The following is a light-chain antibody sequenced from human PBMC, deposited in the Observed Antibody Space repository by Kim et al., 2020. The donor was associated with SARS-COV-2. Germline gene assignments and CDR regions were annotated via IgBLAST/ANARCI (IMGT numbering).Light chain of an antibody. V-gene: IGLV1-47*02. J-gene: IGLJ3*02. CDR2: AND. CDR1: SSNIGSKN. Sequence: QSVLTQPPSASGTPGQRVTISCFGSSSNIGSKNVYWYQQLPGTAPRLLIYANDQRPSGVPDRLSGSRSGTSAPLAISGLRSEDEADYYCASWDDSLGAWVFGGGTQLTVL. CDR3: ASWDDSLGAWV.